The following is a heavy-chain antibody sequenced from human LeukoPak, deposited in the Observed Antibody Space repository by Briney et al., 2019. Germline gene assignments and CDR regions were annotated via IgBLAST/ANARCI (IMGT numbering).Heavy chain of an antibody. CDR3: AKDPTMIVVVT. Sequence: GGSLRLSWAASGFTFSSYAMSWVRQAPGKGLEWVSAISGSGGSTYYADSVKGRFTISRDNSKNTLYLQMNSLRAEDTAVYYCAKDPTMIVVVTWGQGTLVTVSS. V-gene: IGHV3-23*01. J-gene: IGHJ4*02. CDR1: GFTFSSYA. D-gene: IGHD3-22*01. CDR2: ISGSGGST.